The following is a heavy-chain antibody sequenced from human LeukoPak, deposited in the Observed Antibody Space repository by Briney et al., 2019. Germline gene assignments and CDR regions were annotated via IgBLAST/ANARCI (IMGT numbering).Heavy chain of an antibody. CDR2: ISGSGGST. CDR1: GFTFSINA. Sequence: GGSLRLSCAASGFTFSINAMAWVRQAPGKGLEWVSAISGSGGSTFYADSVKGRFTISRDNAKNSLYLQMNSLRAEDTAVYYCARRSPNYYFDYWGQGTPVTVSS. CDR3: ARRSPNYYFDY. J-gene: IGHJ4*02. V-gene: IGHV3-23*01.